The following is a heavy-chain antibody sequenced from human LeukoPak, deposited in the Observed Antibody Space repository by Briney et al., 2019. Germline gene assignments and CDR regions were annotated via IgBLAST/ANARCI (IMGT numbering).Heavy chain of an antibody. J-gene: IGHJ5*02. CDR1: GGSISSSSYY. CDR2: IYYSGST. D-gene: IGHD3-9*01. CDR3: ARGTTYYDILTGYPGRAFDP. V-gene: IGHV4-39*07. Sequence: SETLSLTCTVFGGSISSSSYYWGWIRQPPGKGLEWIGSIYYSGSTYYNPSLKSRVTISVDTSKNQFSLKLSSVTAADTAVYYCARGTTYYDILTGYPGRAFDPWGQGTLVTVSS.